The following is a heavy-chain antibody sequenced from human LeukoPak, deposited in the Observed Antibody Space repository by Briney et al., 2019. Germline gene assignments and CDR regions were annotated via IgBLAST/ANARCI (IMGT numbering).Heavy chain of an antibody. V-gene: IGHV3-30*02. Sequence: PGGSLRLSCAASGFTFTSYGMHWVRQAPGKGLEWVAFIRYDGSDEYNGDSVRGRFTISRDNSKNTLYLQMNSLRAEDTAIYYCAREEYQVLLDWGQGILVTVAS. CDR3: AREEYQVLLD. D-gene: IGHD2-15*01. CDR2: IRYDGSDE. J-gene: IGHJ4*02. CDR1: GFTFTSYG.